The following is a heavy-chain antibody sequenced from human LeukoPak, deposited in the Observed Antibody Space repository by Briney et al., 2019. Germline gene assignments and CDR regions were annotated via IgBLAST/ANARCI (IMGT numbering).Heavy chain of an antibody. J-gene: IGHJ4*02. CDR3: ARQKTGEDPDLGYCSGDGCYSFHY. CDR1: GESLSGNY. CDR2: IDDSGST. Sequence: SETLSLTCAVYGESLSGNYWSWIRQPPGKGLEWIGEIDDSGSTNYNPSLKSRVTMTVDASNKQFSLRLSSVTAVDTAVYYCARQKTGEDPDLGYCSGDGCYSFHYWGPGTSVTVSS. D-gene: IGHD2-15*01. V-gene: IGHV4-34*01.